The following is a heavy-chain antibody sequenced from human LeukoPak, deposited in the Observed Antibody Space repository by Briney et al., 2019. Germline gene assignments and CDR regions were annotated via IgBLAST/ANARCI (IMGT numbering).Heavy chain of an antibody. CDR3: ARDSMVRGVLHLGWFDP. J-gene: IGHJ5*02. V-gene: IGHV3-7*01. D-gene: IGHD3-10*01. Sequence: GGSLRLSCAASGFTFSSYWMSWVRQAPGKGLEWVANIKQDGSEKYYVDSVKGRFTISRDNAKNSLYLQMNSLRAEDTAVYYCARDSMVRGVLHLGWFDPWGQGTLVTVSS. CDR2: IKQDGSEK. CDR1: GFTFSSYW.